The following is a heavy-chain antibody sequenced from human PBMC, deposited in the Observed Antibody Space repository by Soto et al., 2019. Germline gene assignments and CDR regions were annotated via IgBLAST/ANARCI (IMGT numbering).Heavy chain of an antibody. CDR1: GGSINSYY. Sequence: QVQLQESGPGLVKPSETLSLSCTVSGGSINSYYWSWIRQSPGKRMEWIGYVHHSWGSSYNPSLQSRAAISLYTAITQFSLNVPYVIATDTAVSYCARHGYWPLHGLVDVWGQGTTVTVSS. CDR2: VHHSWGS. V-gene: IGHV4-59*08. D-gene: IGHD2-8*02. CDR3: ARHGYWPLHGLVDV. J-gene: IGHJ6*02.